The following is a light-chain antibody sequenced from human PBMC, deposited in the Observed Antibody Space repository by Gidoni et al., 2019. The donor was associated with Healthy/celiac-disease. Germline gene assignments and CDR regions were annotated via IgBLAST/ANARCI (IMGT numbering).Light chain of an antibody. V-gene: IGLV3-25*03. CDR2: KDS. CDR1: ALPKQY. CDR3: QSADSSGTYV. J-gene: IGLJ1*01. Sequence: SYELPQPLSVSVSPGQTARITCSGDALPKQYAYWYQQKPGQAPVLVIYKDSERTSGIPERFSGSSSGTTVTLTISGVQAEDEADYYCQSADSSGTYVFGTGTKVTVL.